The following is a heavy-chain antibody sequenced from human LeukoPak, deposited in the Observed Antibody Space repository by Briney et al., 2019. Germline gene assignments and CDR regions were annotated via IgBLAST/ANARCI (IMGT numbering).Heavy chain of an antibody. CDR2: ISSSSSYI. V-gene: IGHV3-21*01. D-gene: IGHD2-8*01. CDR3: GRDKEGYCTNGVCSNYYYYYMGV. CDR1: GFTFSSYS. J-gene: IGHJ6*03. Sequence: GGSLRLSCAASGFTFSSYSMNWVRQAPGKGLEWVSSISSSSSYIYYADSVKGRFTISRDNAKNSLYLQMNSLRAEDTAVYYCGRDKEGYCTNGVCSNYYYYYMGVWGKGTTVTVSS.